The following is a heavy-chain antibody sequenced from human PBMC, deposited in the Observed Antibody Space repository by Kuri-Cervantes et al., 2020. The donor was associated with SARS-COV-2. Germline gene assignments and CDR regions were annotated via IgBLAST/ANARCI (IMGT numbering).Heavy chain of an antibody. D-gene: IGHD6-13*01. CDR2: IKQDGSEK. J-gene: IGHJ4*02. Sequence: GESLKISCAASGFTFSSYWMSWVRQAPGKGLEWVANIKQDGSEKYYVDSVKGRFTISRDNSKNTLYLQMNSLRAEDTAVHYCAKASVTAAAPFDYWGQGTLVTVSS. CDR1: GFTFSSYW. CDR3: AKASVTAAAPFDY. V-gene: IGHV3-7*03.